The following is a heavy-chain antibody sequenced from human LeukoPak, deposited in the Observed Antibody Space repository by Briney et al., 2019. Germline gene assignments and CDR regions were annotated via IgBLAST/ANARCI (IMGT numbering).Heavy chain of an antibody. V-gene: IGHV5-51*01. CDR1: GYSFTSYW. CDR3: ARGYCSSTSCYNDYYYYGMDV. CDR2: IDPGDSDT. Sequence: GESLKISCKGSGYSFTSYWIGWVRQMPGKGLEWMGIIDPGDSDTRYSPSFQGQVTISADKSISTAYLQWSSLKASDTAMYYCARGYCSSTSCYNDYYYYGMDVWGEGTTVTVSS. D-gene: IGHD2-2*02. J-gene: IGHJ6*04.